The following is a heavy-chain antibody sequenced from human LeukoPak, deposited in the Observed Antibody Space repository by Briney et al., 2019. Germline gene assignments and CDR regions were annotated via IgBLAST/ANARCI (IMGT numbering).Heavy chain of an antibody. CDR3: ARGDDSGYDSDFDY. V-gene: IGHV1-69*06. J-gene: IGHJ4*02. Sequence: SVKVSCKASGGTFSSYAISWVRQAPGQGLEWMGGIIPIFGTANYAQKFQGRVTITADKSTSTAYMELSSLRSENTAVYYCARGDDSGYDSDFDYWGQGTLVTVSS. D-gene: IGHD5-12*01. CDR2: IIPIFGTA. CDR1: GGTFSSYA.